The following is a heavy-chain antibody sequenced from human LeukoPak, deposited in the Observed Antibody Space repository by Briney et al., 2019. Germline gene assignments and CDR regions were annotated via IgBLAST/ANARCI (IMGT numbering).Heavy chain of an antibody. CDR2: MYDSGGTSAIT. Sequence: SETLSLTCTVSGGSISSSSCYWGWIRQPPGKGLEWIGSMYDSGGTSAITYYNPSLKGRVIISVDTSKDQFSLKLSSVTAADTAVYYCARDGHYDILTGDGPCWGPGTLVTVSS. D-gene: IGHD3-9*01. V-gene: IGHV4-39*07. J-gene: IGHJ4*02. CDR1: GGSISSSSCY. CDR3: ARDGHYDILTGDGPC.